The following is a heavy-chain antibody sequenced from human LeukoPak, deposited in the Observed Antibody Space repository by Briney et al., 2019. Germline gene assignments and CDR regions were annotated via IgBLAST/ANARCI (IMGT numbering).Heavy chain of an antibody. D-gene: IGHD6-13*01. V-gene: IGHV1-18*01. J-gene: IGHJ4*02. CDR3: ARRVYSSSWYYFDY. Sequence: ASVKVSCKASGYTFTSYGVSWVRQAPGQGLEWMGWISAYNGNTNYAQKLQGRVTMTTDTSTSTAYMELRSLRSEDTAVYYCARRVYSSSWYYFDYWGQGTLVTVSS. CDR1: GYTFTSYG. CDR2: ISAYNGNT.